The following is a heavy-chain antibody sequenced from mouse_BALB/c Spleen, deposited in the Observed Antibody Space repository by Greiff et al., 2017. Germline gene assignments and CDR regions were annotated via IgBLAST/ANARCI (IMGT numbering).Heavy chain of an antibody. D-gene: IGHD2-3*01. CDR3: TRGGYYEGGFAY. J-gene: IGHJ3*01. CDR2: IRLKSNNYAT. Sequence: EVMLVESGGGLVQPGGSMKLSCVASGFTFSNYWMNWVRQSPEKGLEWVAEIRLKSNNYATHYAESVKGRFTISRDDSKSSVYLQMNNLRAEDTGIYYCTRGGYYEGGFAYWGQGTLVTVSA. CDR1: GFTFSNYW. V-gene: IGHV6-6*02.